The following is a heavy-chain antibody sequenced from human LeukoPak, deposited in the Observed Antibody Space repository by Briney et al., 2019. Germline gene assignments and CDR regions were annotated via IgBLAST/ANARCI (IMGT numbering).Heavy chain of an antibody. CDR1: GGSISSSTYY. CDR2: IYYSGST. D-gene: IGHD6-6*01. V-gene: IGHV4-39*07. CDR3: ARDRGGYSSSIYMDV. Sequence: PSETLSLTCTVSGGSISSSTYYWGRIRQPPGKGLEWIGSIYYSGSTYYNPSLKSRVTISVDTSKNQFSLKLSSATAADTAVYYCARDRGGYSSSIYMDVWGKGTTVTVSS. J-gene: IGHJ6*03.